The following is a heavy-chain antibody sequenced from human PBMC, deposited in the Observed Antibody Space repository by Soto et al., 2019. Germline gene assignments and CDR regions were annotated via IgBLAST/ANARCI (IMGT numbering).Heavy chain of an antibody. CDR3: ARGGEYYDFWSGYPPYYYYYYMDV. CDR1: GYTFTSYG. D-gene: IGHD3-3*01. CDR2: ISAYNGNT. V-gene: IGHV1-18*01. J-gene: IGHJ6*03. Sequence: ASVKVSCKASGYTFTSYGISWVRQAPGQGLEWMGWISAYNGNTNYAQKLQGRVTMTTDTSTSTAYMELRSLRSDDTAVYYCARGGEYYDFWSGYPPYYYYYYMDVWGKGTTVTVSS.